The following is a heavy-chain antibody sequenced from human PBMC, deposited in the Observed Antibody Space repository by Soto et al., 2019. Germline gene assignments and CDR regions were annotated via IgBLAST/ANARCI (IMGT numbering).Heavy chain of an antibody. V-gene: IGHV1-69*01. J-gene: IGHJ6*02. Sequence: QVQLVQSGAEVKKPGSSVKVSCKASGGTFSSYAISWVRQAPGQGLEWMGGIIPIFGTANYAQKFQGRVTITADESGSTAYMELSSLRSEDTAVYYCARLGCSGGSCYSSYYYYGMDVWGQGTTVTVSS. CDR1: GGTFSSYA. CDR2: IIPIFGTA. CDR3: ARLGCSGGSCYSSYYYYGMDV. D-gene: IGHD2-15*01.